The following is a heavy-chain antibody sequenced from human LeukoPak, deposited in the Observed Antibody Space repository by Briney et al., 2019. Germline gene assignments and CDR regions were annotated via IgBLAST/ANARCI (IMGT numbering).Heavy chain of an antibody. Sequence: ASVKVSCKASGYTFTSYGISWVRQAPGQGLEWMGWISAYNGNTNYAQKLQGRVTMTTDTSTGTAYMEPRSLRSDDTAVYYCARALYCSSTSCSENWFDPWGQGTLVTVSS. V-gene: IGHV1-18*01. D-gene: IGHD2-2*01. CDR1: GYTFTSYG. J-gene: IGHJ5*02. CDR2: ISAYNGNT. CDR3: ARALYCSSTSCSENWFDP.